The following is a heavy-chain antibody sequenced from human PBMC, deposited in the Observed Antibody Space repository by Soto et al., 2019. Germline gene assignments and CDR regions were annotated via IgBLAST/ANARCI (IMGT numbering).Heavy chain of an antibody. V-gene: IGHV3-48*02. CDR3: VRGVVVVVGSTAENFDH. J-gene: IGHJ4*02. CDR1: GFTFTKYS. CDR2: ISYSGETK. Sequence: GGSLRLSCVTSGFTFTKYSMNWVRQAPGKGLEWVSYISYSGETKYYADSLKGRYAISRDDAKNSVYLQMNSLRDEDTAFYYCVRGVVVVVGSTAENFDHWGQGTLVSVSS. D-gene: IGHD2-15*01.